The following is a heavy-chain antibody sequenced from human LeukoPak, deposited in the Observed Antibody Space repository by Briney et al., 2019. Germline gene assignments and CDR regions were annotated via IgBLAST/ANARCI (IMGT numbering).Heavy chain of an antibody. D-gene: IGHD2-15*01. V-gene: IGHV4-39*07. J-gene: IGHJ5*02. CDR2: IYYSGST. CDR3: ASYIVVVVAAMGRQYNWFDP. CDR1: GGSISSSSYY. Sequence: SETLSLTCTVSGGSISSSSYYWGWIRQPPGKGLEWIGGIYYSGSTYYNPSLKSRVTISVDTSKNQFSLKLSSVTAADTAVYYCASYIVVVVAAMGRQYNWFDPWGQGTLVTVSS.